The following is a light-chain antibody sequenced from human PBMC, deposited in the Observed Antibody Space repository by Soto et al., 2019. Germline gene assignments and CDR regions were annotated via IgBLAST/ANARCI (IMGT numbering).Light chain of an antibody. Sequence: EIVMTQSPATLSVSPGERATLSCRASQSIHSNLAWYQQRPGQAPSLLIYGASTRATGIPARFSGSGSGTEFTLTISSLQSGDFAAYYGQQYNNWPPITFGQGTRLEIK. J-gene: IGKJ5*01. CDR2: GAS. CDR1: QSIHSN. V-gene: IGKV3D-15*01. CDR3: QQYNNWPPIT.